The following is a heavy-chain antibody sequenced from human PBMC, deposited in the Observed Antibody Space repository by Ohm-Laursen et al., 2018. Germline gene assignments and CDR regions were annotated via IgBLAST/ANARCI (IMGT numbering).Heavy chain of an antibody. CDR2: INHSGST. CDR3: ASLRVTDVTAANWFDP. CDR1: GGSFSGYY. Sequence: SDTLSLTWAVYGGSFSGYYWSWIRQPPGKGLEWIGEINHSGSTNYNPSLKSRVTISVDTSKNQFSLKLSSVTAADTAVYYCASLRVTDVTAANWFDPWGQGTLVTVSS. J-gene: IGHJ5*02. V-gene: IGHV4-34*01. D-gene: IGHD2-21*02.